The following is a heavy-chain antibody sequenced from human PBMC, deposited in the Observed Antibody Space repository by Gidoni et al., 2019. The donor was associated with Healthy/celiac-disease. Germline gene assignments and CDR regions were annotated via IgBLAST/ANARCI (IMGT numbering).Heavy chain of an antibody. CDR2: ISYDGSNK. J-gene: IGHJ4*02. CDR3: AKWGRLAGFDY. V-gene: IGHV3-30*18. D-gene: IGHD3-16*01. Sequence: QVQLVESGGGVVQPGRSLRLSCAASGFTFSSYGMHWVRQAPGKGLEWVAVISYDGSNKYYADSVKGRFTISRDNSKNTLYLQMNSLRAEDTAVYYCAKWGRLAGFDYWGQGTLVTVSS. CDR1: GFTFSSYG.